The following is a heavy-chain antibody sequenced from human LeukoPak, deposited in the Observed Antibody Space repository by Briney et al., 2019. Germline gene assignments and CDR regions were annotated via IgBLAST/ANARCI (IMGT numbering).Heavy chain of an antibody. V-gene: IGHV3-48*03. CDR2: ISSSGTTI. CDR3: ARGPSSGWYGCAY. CDR1: GFTFSIYE. J-gene: IGHJ4*02. Sequence: GGSLRLSCGASGFTFSIYEVSWVRQAPGKGLEWVSYISSSGTTIYYADSVKGRFTISRDNAKNSLYLQMNSLRAEDTAVYYCARGPSSGWYGCAYWGQGTLVTVSS. D-gene: IGHD6-19*01.